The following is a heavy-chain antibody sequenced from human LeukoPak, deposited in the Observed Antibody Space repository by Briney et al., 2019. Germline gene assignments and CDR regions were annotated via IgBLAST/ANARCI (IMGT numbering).Heavy chain of an antibody. J-gene: IGHJ6*02. CDR1: GFTFSSYG. V-gene: IGHV3-30*18. CDR2: VSYDGSNK. Sequence: GRSLRLSCAASGFTFSSYGMHWVRQAPGKGLEWVAVVSYDGSNKYYADSVKGRFTISRDNSKNTLYLQMNSLRAEDTAVYYCAKSYYGSGSSRLYYYGMDVWGQGTTVTVSS. D-gene: IGHD3-10*01. CDR3: AKSYYGSGSSRLYYYGMDV.